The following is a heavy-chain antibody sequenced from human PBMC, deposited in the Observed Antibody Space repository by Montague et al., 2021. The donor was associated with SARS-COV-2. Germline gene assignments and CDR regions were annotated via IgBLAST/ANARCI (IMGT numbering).Heavy chain of an antibody. J-gene: IGHJ5*02. V-gene: IGHV4-31*03. Sequence: TLSLTCTVSGGSISSGGYYWSWIRQHPGKGLEWIGYIYYSGSTYYNPSLKSRVTISVDTSKNQFSLKLSSVTAADTAVYYCARVNTVRVYWLDPWGQGTLVTVSS. D-gene: IGHD4-11*01. CDR3: ARVNTVRVYWLDP. CDR1: GGSISSGGYY. CDR2: IYYSGST.